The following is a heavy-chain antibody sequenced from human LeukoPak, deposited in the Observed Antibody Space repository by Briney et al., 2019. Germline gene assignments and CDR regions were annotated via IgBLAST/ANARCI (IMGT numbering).Heavy chain of an antibody. CDR2: IYYSGST. D-gene: IGHD3-22*01. CDR1: GGSISSYY. CDR3: ARMMDYYGSDGYPPPAAADY. J-gene: IGHJ4*02. V-gene: IGHV4-59*08. Sequence: SETLSLTCTVSGGSISSYYWSWIRQPPGKGLEWIGYIYYSGSTNYNPSLKSRVTISVDTSKNQFSLRLRSVTAADTAVYYCARMMDYYGSDGYPPPAAADYWGQGTLVTVSS.